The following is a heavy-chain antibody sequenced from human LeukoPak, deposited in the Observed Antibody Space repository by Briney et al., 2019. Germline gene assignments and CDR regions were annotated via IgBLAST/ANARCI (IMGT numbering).Heavy chain of an antibody. V-gene: IGHV3-15*01. CDR3: TTAQTGRFDP. J-gene: IGHJ5*02. CDR1: GFIFTHGW. D-gene: IGHD1-14*01. Sequence: GGSLRLSCVASGFIFTHGWTSWVRQAPGKGLEWVGRIKSKTDGGTADYAAPVKGRFTISRDESTNTLYLQMNSLKTEDTGVYYCTTAQTGRFDPWGQGTLVTVSS. CDR2: IKSKTDGGTA.